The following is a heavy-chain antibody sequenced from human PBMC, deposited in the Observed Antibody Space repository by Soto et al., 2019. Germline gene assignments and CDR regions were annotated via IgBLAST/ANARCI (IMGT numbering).Heavy chain of an antibody. J-gene: IGHJ5*01. V-gene: IGHV4-30-4*01. D-gene: IGHD1-20*01. CDR2: IYKSATT. CDR1: GDSISNLDYF. CDR3: AIGRYCITGRYFPNWFDS. Sequence: QVQLLESGPGLVKPSQTLSLTCSVSGDSISNLDYFWAWIRQPPGQALEYIGYIYKSATTYYNPSFESRVAISGDTSKSQFSLNVTSVTAADTAVYFCAIGRYCITGRYFPNWFDSWGQGALVTVSS.